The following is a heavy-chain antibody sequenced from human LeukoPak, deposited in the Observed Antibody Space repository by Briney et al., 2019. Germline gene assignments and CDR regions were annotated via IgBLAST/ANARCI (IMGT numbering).Heavy chain of an antibody. V-gene: IGHV1-46*01. J-gene: IGHJ4*02. CDR3: ASGEMATILDY. Sequence: ASVKVSCKSSGTIYYVHWVRQAPGQGLGWMGIINPSGDTTSYARRFQGRFTMTRDASTSTVYMELSSLRSDDTAVYYCASGEMATILDYWGQGTLVTVSS. CDR1: GTIYY. CDR2: INPSGDTT. D-gene: IGHD5-12*01.